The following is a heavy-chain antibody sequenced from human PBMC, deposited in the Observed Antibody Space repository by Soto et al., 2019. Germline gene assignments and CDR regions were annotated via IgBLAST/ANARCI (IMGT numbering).Heavy chain of an antibody. J-gene: IGHJ5*02. Sequence: SQTLSLTCAISGDSVSSNSAAWNWIRQSPSRGLEWLGRTYYRSKWYNDYAVSVKSRITINPDTSKNQFSLQLNSVTPEDTAVYYCARDGPHCSSTSCYHNWFDPWGQGTLVTVSS. CDR1: GDSVSSNSAA. CDR3: ARDGPHCSSTSCYHNWFDP. D-gene: IGHD2-2*01. V-gene: IGHV6-1*01. CDR2: TYYRSKWYN.